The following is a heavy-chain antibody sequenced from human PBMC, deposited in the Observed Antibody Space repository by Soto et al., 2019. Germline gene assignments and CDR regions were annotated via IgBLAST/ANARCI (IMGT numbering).Heavy chain of an antibody. J-gene: IGHJ5*02. Sequence: QVQLQESGPGLVKPSETLSLTCTVSGGSISSYYWSWIRQPAGKGLEWIGRIYTSGSTNYNPSLKSRATMSVDTSKNQFSLKLSSVTAADTAVYYCARTASYYDFWSGYNNWFDPWGQGTLVTVSS. CDR3: ARTASYYDFWSGYNNWFDP. CDR2: IYTSGST. CDR1: GGSISSYY. V-gene: IGHV4-4*07. D-gene: IGHD3-3*01.